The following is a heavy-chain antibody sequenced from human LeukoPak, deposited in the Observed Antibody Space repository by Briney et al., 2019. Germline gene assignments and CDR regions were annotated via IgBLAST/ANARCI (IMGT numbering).Heavy chain of an antibody. Sequence: PGGSLRLSCAASGFTVSSNYMTWVRQAPGKGLEWVSVIYSDGSTFYADSVKGRFTISRDNSKNTLYLQMDSLRPEDTAVYYCTNLPTYRGQGTLVTVSS. J-gene: IGHJ4*02. V-gene: IGHV3-66*02. CDR1: GFTVSSNY. CDR3: TNLPTY. CDR2: IYSDGST.